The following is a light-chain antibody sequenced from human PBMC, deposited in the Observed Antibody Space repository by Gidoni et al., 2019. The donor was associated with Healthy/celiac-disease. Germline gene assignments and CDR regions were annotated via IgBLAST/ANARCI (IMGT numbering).Light chain of an antibody. Sequence: EIVLTQSPATLSLSPGERATLSCRASQSVSSYLSCYQQKHGQAHRLLIYDASTSATGIPARFSGSGSGTDFTRTISSLEPQDFAVYYCQQRSNWPPFTFGPGTKVDIK. J-gene: IGKJ3*01. CDR3: QQRSNWPPFT. CDR2: DAS. CDR1: QSVSSY. V-gene: IGKV3-11*01.